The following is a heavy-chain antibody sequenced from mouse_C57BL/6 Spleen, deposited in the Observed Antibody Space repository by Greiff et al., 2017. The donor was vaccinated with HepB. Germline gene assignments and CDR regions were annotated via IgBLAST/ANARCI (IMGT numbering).Heavy chain of an antibody. CDR2: IYPGDGDT. D-gene: IGHD1-1*01. CDR1: GYAFSSSW. J-gene: IGHJ2*01. CDR3: ARGDSSGYYFAY. V-gene: IGHV1-82*01. Sequence: VQLVESGPELVKPGASVKISCKASGYAFSSSWMNWVKQRPGKGLAWIGRIYPGDGDTNYNGKFKGKDTLTADKSSSTAYMQLSSLTSEDSAVYFCARGDSSGYYFAYRGQGTTLTVSS.